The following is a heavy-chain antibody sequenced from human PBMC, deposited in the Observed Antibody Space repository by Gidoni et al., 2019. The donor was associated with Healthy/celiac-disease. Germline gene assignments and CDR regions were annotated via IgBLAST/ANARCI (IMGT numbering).Heavy chain of an antibody. V-gene: IGHV1-24*01. CDR3: ATALISGSKRGNWFDP. Sequence: QVQLVQSGAEVKKPGASVKVSCKVSGYTLTDLSMHWVRQAPGKGLEWLGGFDPEDGETIYAQKFQGRVTMTEDTATDTAYMELSSLRSEDTAVYYCATALISGSKRGNWFDPWGQGTLVTVSS. J-gene: IGHJ5*02. D-gene: IGHD1-26*01. CDR2: FDPEDGET. CDR1: GYTLTDLS.